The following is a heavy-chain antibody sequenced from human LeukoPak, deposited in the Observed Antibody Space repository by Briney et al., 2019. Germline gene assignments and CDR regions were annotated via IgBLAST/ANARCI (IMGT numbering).Heavy chain of an antibody. CDR3: ARDRGRKYQLQYWYFDL. Sequence: SETLSLTCAVYGGSFSGYYWTWIRQPTGKGLEWIGYIYYSGTTYFNPSLKSRVTISVDTSKNQFSLKLSSVTAADTAVYYCARDRGRKYQLQYWYFDLWGRGTLVTVSS. CDR1: GGSFSGYY. V-gene: IGHV4-34*09. J-gene: IGHJ2*01. D-gene: IGHD2-2*01. CDR2: IYYSGTT.